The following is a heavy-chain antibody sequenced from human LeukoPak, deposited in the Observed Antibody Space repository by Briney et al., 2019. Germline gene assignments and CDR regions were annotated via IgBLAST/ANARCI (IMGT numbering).Heavy chain of an antibody. V-gene: IGHV4-39*07. CDR2: INHSGST. D-gene: IGHD3-10*01. CDR3: ARVKYGLGSYYNYRNNWFDP. CDR1: GGSISSSSYY. J-gene: IGHJ5*02. Sequence: SETLSLTCTVSGGSISSSSYYWAWIRQPPGKGLEWIGEINHSGSTNYNPSLKSRVTISVDTSKNQFSLKLSSVTAADTAVYYCARVKYGLGSYYNYRNNWFDPWGQGTLVTVSS.